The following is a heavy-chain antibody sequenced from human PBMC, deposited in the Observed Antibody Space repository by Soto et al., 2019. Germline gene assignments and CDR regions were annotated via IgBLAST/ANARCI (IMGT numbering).Heavy chain of an antibody. V-gene: IGHV4-39*01. CDR2: IYYSGST. CDR1: GGSISSSSYY. D-gene: IGHD6-6*01. J-gene: IGHJ5*02. Sequence: QLQLQESGPGLVKPSETLSLTCTVSGGSISSSSYYWGWIRQPPGKGLEWIGSIYYSGSTYYNPSLKSRVTISVDTSKNQFSLKLSSVTAADTAVYYCARPLAARVGWFDPWGQGTLVTVSS. CDR3: ARPLAARVGWFDP.